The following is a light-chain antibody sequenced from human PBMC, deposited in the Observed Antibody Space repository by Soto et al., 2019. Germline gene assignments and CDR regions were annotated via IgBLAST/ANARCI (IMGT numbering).Light chain of an antibody. CDR2: AAS. J-gene: IGKJ2*01. Sequence: DIQMTQSPSSLSASEGDRVTITCRASQSSSSYLNWYQQKQGKAPKLLIYAASSLQRGVPSRFTGSGSGTDFTLTISSLQPEDSATYFCQQSYTTLYTFGQGTKLEIK. CDR3: QQSYTTLYT. CDR1: QSSSSY. V-gene: IGKV1-39*01.